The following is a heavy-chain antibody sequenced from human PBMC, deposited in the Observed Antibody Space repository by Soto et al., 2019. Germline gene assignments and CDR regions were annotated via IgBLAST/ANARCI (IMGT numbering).Heavy chain of an antibody. Sequence: PSETLSLTCAVYGGSFSGYYWSWIRQPPGKGLEWIGEINHSGSTNYNPSLKSRVTISVDTSKNQFSLKLSSVTAADTAVYYCARRSHGYCSSTSCYQTNWFYPWGQGTLVTVSS. J-gene: IGHJ5*02. CDR2: INHSGST. D-gene: IGHD2-2*01. V-gene: IGHV4-34*01. CDR1: GGSFSGYY. CDR3: ARRSHGYCSSTSCYQTNWFYP.